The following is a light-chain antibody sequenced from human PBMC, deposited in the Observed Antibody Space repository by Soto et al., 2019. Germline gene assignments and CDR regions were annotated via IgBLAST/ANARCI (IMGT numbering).Light chain of an antibody. V-gene: IGKV1-33*01. Sequence: DIQMTQSPSSLSASVGDGVTITCRASQSISSYLNWYQQKPGKAPKLLIYAASSLQSGVPSRFSGSGSGTDFTFTISSLQPEDIATYYCQQYDNLPWTFGQGTKVDIK. CDR3: QQYDNLPWT. CDR1: QSISSY. J-gene: IGKJ1*01. CDR2: AAS.